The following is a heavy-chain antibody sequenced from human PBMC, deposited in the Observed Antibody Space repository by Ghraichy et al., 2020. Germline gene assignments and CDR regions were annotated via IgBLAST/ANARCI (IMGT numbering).Heavy chain of an antibody. CDR2: IYYSGST. CDR3: ARDGLYWYFDL. Sequence: SETLSLTCTDSGGSISSYYWSWIRQPPGKGLEWIGYIYYSGSTNYNPSLKSRVTISVDTSKNQFSLKLSSVTAADTAVYYCARDGLYWYFDLWGRGTLVTVSS. J-gene: IGHJ2*01. V-gene: IGHV4-59*01. CDR1: GGSISSYY.